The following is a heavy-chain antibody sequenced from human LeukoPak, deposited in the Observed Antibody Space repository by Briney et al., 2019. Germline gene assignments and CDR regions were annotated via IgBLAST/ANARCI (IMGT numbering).Heavy chain of an antibody. J-gene: IGHJ5*02. V-gene: IGHV4-59*12. CDR2: FYYSGST. Sequence: PSETLSLTCTVSGGSISSYYWSWIRQPPGKGLEWIGYFYYSGSTNYNPSLKSRVTISVDTSKNQFSLKLSSVTAADTAVYYCARESYSGYDPWGQGTLVTVSS. CDR1: GGSISSYY. CDR3: ARESYSGYDP. D-gene: IGHD5-12*01.